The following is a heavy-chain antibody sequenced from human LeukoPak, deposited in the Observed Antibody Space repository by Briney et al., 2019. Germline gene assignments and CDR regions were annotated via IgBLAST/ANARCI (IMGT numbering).Heavy chain of an antibody. J-gene: IGHJ4*02. CDR3: TTEGSWVPSLGFDY. CDR1: GFPLSNVW. CDR2: IYSKIDGGTT. Sequence: PGGSLRLSCVASGFPLSNVWMSWVREATGEGLEWVGRIYSKIDGGTTDYAAPVKGRFTISRDDSKNTLYLQMNSLKTEDTAVYYCTTEGSWVPSLGFDYWGQGNLVTVSA. D-gene: IGHD6-13*01. V-gene: IGHV3-15*01.